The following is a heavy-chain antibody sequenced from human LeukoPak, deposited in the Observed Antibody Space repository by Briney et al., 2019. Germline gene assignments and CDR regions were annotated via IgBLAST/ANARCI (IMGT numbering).Heavy chain of an antibody. J-gene: IGHJ6*03. CDR1: GYTFTGYY. V-gene: IGHV1-2*02. Sequence: ASVKVSCKASGYTFTGYYMHWVRQAPGQGLEWMGWINPNSGGTNYAQKFQGRVTMTRDTSISTAYMELSRLRSDDTAVYYCARCPYYYYYYYMEVWGKGTTVTVSS. CDR3: ARCPYYYYYYYMEV. CDR2: INPNSGGT.